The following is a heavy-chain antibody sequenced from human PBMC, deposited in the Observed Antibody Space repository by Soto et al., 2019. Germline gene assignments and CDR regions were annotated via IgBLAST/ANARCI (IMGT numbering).Heavy chain of an antibody. Sequence: PGGSLRLSCLASGFNFSSYGMHWLRQSPGKGLEWVAVISYDGSNKYYADSVKGRFTISRDNSKNTLYLQMNSLRAEDTAVYYCARAQYSGSYRFDYWGQGTLVTVSS. CDR2: ISYDGSNK. J-gene: IGHJ4*02. D-gene: IGHD1-26*01. V-gene: IGHV3-30*03. CDR1: GFNFSSYG. CDR3: ARAQYSGSYRFDY.